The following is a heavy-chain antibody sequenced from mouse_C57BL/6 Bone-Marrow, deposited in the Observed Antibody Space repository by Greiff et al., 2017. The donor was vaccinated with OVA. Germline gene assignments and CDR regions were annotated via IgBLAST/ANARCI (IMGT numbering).Heavy chain of an antibody. J-gene: IGHJ2*01. CDR3: TRTGTSGY. CDR2: IDPGNGDT. Sequence: EVQLQQSGAELVRPGASVKLSCTASGYNIKDDNMHWVKQRPGQGLEWIGWIDPGNGDTESASKFQGKATITADTSSNTAYLQLSSLTSEDTAVYYCTRTGTSGYWGQGTTPTVSS. CDR1: GYNIKDDN. V-gene: IGHV14-4*01. D-gene: IGHD4-1*01.